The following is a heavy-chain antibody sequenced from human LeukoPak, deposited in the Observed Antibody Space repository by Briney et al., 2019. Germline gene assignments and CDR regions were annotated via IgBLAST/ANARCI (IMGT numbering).Heavy chain of an antibody. CDR2: IYTSGST. CDR1: GGSISSYY. V-gene: IGHV4-4*07. J-gene: IGHJ3*02. D-gene: IGHD1-26*01. Sequence: PSETLSLTCTVSGGSISSYYWSWIRQPAGKGLEWIGRIYTSGSTNYNPSLKSRVTMSVDTSTNQFSLKLSSVTAADTAVYYCARVGSGSYFGAFDIWGQGAMVTVSS. CDR3: ARVGSGSYFGAFDI.